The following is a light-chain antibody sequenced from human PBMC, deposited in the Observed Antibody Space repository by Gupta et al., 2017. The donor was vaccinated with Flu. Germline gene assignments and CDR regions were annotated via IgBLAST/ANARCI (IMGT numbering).Light chain of an antibody. CDR3: QSYDSSRSGYYV. CDR2: DNS. V-gene: IGLV1-40*01. CDR1: SSNSGGGYD. J-gene: IGLJ1*01. Sequence: TISCTGSSSNSGGGYDVHWYQQQPGTAPNLLVHDNSNRHSGGADRFSGSKSGTSAALAITGLQAEDEADYYCQSYDSSRSGYYVFGTGTKVTVL.